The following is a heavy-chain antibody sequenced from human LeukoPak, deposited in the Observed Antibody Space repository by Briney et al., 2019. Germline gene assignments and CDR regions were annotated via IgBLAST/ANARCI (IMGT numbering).Heavy chain of an antibody. Sequence: SETLSLTCAVYGGSFSGYYWSWIRQPPGKGLEWIGEINHSGSTNYNPSLKSRVTISVDTSKNQFSLKLSSVTAADTAVYYCARGNSYGPIIFLPLTTRFDYWGQGTLVTVSS. V-gene: IGHV4-34*01. CDR3: ARGNSYGPIIFLPLTTRFDY. D-gene: IGHD5-18*01. CDR2: INHSGST. CDR1: GGSFSGYY. J-gene: IGHJ4*02.